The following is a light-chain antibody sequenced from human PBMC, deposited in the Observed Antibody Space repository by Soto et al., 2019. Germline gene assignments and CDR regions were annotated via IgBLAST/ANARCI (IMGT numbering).Light chain of an antibody. V-gene: IGLV2-14*01. CDR3: SSYSSSSTFYV. J-gene: IGLJ1*01. CDR2: EVR. Sequence: QSALTQPASVSGSPGQSITISCTGTSSDVGGHNYVSWYQQHPGKVPKLIVYEVRFRPSGVSHRFSGSKSGSTASLTISGLQAEDEADYYCSSYSSSSTFYVFGIGTKVTVL. CDR1: SSDVGGHNY.